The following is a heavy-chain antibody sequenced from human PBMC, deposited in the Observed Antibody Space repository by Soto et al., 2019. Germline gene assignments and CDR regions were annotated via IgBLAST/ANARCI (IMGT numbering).Heavy chain of an antibody. Sequence: EVQLLESGGGLVQPGGSLRLSCAVSGLTFSSRAMSWVRQAPGRGLEWVSAISASVSRTFYADSVKGRFTISRDNSKNTLYLHMNSLRAEDTAVYYCASEWGGYCSGETCYSPYLDFWGQGALVTVSS. CDR1: GLTFSSRA. CDR3: ASEWGGYCSGETCYSPYLDF. CDR2: ISASVSRT. D-gene: IGHD2-15*01. J-gene: IGHJ4*02. V-gene: IGHV3-23*01.